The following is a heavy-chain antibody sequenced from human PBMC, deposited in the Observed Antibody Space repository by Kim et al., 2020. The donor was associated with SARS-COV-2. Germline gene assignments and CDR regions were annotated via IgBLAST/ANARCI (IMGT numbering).Heavy chain of an antibody. CDR2: INHSGST. V-gene: IGHV4-34*01. CDR3: ARGLKWELL. D-gene: IGHD1-26*01. J-gene: IGHJ4*02. CDR1: GGSFSGYY. Sequence: SETLSLTCAVYGGSFSGYYWSWIRQPPGKGLEWIGEINHSGSTNYNPSLKSRVTISVDTSKNQFSLKLSSVTAADTAVYYCARGLKWELLWGQGTLVTVSS.